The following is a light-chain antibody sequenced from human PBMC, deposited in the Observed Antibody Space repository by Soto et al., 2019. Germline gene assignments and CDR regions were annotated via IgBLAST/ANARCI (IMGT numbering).Light chain of an antibody. CDR3: QQSYITPYT. V-gene: IGKV1-39*01. CDR2: AAS. J-gene: IGKJ2*01. CDR1: QSISVH. Sequence: DIQMTQSPSSLSASVRDTVTITCRASQSISVHLNWYQQKPGEVPKLLIYAASNLHSGVPSRFSVSGSETDFALTISSLQPEDFATSYCQQSYITPYTFGQETRLEIK.